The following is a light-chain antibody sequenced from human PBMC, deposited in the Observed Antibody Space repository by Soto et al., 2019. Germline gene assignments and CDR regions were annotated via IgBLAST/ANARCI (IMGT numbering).Light chain of an antibody. CDR2: AAS. V-gene: IGKV1-39*01. CDR1: QSISSY. CDR3: QQSCSAPWT. J-gene: IGKJ1*01. Sequence: DIQMTQSPSSLSASVGDRVTITCRASQSISSYLNWYQQKPGKVPKLLIYAASSLQGGVPSRFSGGGSGTDFTLTISSLQPEDFASYYCQQSCSAPWTFGQGTKVEIK.